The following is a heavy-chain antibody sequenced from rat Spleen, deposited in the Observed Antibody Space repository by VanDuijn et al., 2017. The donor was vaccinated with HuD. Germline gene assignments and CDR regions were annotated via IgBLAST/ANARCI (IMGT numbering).Heavy chain of an antibody. Sequence: EVQLVESGGGLVQPGRSLKLSCAASGFTFSNYYMAWVRQAPTKGLEWVAYIGSGGGSTYYRDSVKGRFTISRDNAKSTLYLQMDSLRSEDTATYYCARPGITSYVMDAWGQGASVTVSS. CDR3: ARPGITSYVMDA. V-gene: IGHV5-27*01. D-gene: IGHD1-4*01. CDR1: GFTFSNYY. CDR2: IGSGGGST. J-gene: IGHJ4*01.